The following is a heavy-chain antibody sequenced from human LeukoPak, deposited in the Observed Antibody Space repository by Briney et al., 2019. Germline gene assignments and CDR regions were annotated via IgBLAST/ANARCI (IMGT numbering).Heavy chain of an antibody. V-gene: IGHV1-69*13. CDR1: GYTFTSHD. Sequence: SVKVSCKASGYTFTSHDINWVRQATGQGLEWMGGIIPIFGTANYAQKFQGRVTITADESTSTAYMELSSLRSEDTAVYYCASESIDCGGDCSQDLHHYYGMDVWGQGTTVTVSS. J-gene: IGHJ6*02. CDR3: ASESIDCGGDCSQDLHHYYGMDV. CDR2: IIPIFGTA. D-gene: IGHD2-21*02.